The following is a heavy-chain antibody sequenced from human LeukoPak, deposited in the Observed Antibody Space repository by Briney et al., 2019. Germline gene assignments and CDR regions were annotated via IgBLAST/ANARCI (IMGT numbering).Heavy chain of an antibody. CDR3: ARGYYDSLVTPYYFDY. D-gene: IGHD3-22*01. V-gene: IGHV1-69*13. CDR1: GGTFSSYA. J-gene: IGHJ4*02. Sequence: ASVKVSCKASGGTFSSYAISWVRQAPGQGLEWMGGIIPIFGTANYAQKFQGRVTVTADESTSTAYMELSSLRSEDTAVYYCARGYYDSLVTPYYFDYWGQGTLVTVSS. CDR2: IIPIFGTA.